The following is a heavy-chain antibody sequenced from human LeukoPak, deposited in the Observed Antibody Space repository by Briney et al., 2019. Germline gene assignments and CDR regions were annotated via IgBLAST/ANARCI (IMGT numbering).Heavy chain of an antibody. J-gene: IGHJ4*02. D-gene: IGHD1-26*01. Sequence: ASVKVSCKPSGYPFSGHYINWVRHAPGQGLEWMGWIKPNSGDTNYAQKFQGRLTMTRDTTISTVYMELNRLTSDDTAVYYCARGHEWELAIDFWGQGTLITVSS. CDR1: GYPFSGHY. V-gene: IGHV1-2*02. CDR2: IKPNSGDT. CDR3: ARGHEWELAIDF.